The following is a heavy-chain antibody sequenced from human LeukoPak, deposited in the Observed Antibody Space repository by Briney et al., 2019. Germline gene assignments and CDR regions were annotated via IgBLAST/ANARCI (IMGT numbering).Heavy chain of an antibody. J-gene: IGHJ4*02. V-gene: IGHV3-48*01. CDR2: ISSSSSTI. D-gene: IGHD3-22*01. CDR1: GFTFSSYS. CDR3: AKRAPDYYYDSSGYPDY. Sequence: PGGSLRLSCAASGFTFSSYSMNWVRQAPGKGLEWVSYISSSSSTIYYADSVKGRFTISRDNAKNSLYLQMNSLRAEDTAVYYCAKRAPDYYYDSSGYPDYWGQGTLVTVSS.